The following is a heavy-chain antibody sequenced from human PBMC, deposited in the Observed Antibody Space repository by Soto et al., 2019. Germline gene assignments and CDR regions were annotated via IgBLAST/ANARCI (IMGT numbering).Heavy chain of an antibody. V-gene: IGHV3-23*01. Sequence: EVQLLESGGGLVQPGGSLRLSCAASGFTFSNYDMSWVRQAPGKGLEWVSTISGGGGRIYYADSVRGRFTISRDNSKNTLYMQMNSLRAEDTAVYYCAKMPASRVCFDYWGQGNLVTVSS. J-gene: IGHJ4*02. CDR3: AKMPASRVCFDY. D-gene: IGHD2-2*01. CDR1: GFTFSNYD. CDR2: ISGGGGRI.